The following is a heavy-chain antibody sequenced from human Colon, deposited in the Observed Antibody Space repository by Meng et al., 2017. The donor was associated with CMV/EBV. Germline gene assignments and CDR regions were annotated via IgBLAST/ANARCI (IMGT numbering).Heavy chain of an antibody. D-gene: IGHD6-13*01. V-gene: IGHV3-21*01. CDR1: GFSFSGYS. CDR3: ARESVAYSSPRGGYGMDV. CDR2: ISYSDISGRTPYI. Sequence: GESLKISCGVSGFSFSGYSMNWVRQAPGKGLEWIASISYSDISGRTPYIYYADSVKGRFTISRDNAKNSLYLQMNSLRAEDTAVYYCARESVAYSSPRGGYGMDVWGQGTTVTVSS. J-gene: IGHJ6*02.